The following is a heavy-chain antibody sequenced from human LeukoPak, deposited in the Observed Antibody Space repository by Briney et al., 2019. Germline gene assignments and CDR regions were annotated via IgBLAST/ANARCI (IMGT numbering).Heavy chain of an antibody. CDR2: INPNSGDT. V-gene: IGHV1-2*02. CDR3: ARGGYDILTGYWYYFDY. D-gene: IGHD3-9*01. J-gene: IGHJ4*02. Sequence: ASVKVSCKASGYTFTAYYMNWVRQAPGQGLEWMGWINPNSGDTVYAQKFQGRVTMTRDTSISTAYMDLSRLSSDDTAVYYCARGGYDILTGYWYYFDYWGQGTLVTVSS. CDR1: GYTFTAYY.